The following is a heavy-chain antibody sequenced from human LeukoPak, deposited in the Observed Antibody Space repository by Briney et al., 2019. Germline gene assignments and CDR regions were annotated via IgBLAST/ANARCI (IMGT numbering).Heavy chain of an antibody. D-gene: IGHD3-10*01. Sequence: SVKVSCKASGGTFSNYAISWVRQAPGQGLEWMGGIIPIFGTANYAQKFQGRVTITADESTSTAYMELSSLRSEDTAVYYCARGRTYYYGSESYSPLDYWGQGTLVTVSS. CDR2: IIPIFGTA. CDR1: GGTFSNYA. J-gene: IGHJ4*02. V-gene: IGHV1-69*13. CDR3: ARGRTYYYGSESYSPLDY.